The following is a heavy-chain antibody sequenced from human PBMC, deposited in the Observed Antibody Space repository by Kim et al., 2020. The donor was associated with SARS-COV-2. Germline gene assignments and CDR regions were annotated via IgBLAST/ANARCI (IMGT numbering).Heavy chain of an antibody. CDR1: GFTFSDYY. CDR3: AVVVAATHPFFQH. J-gene: IGHJ1*01. D-gene: IGHD2-15*01. V-gene: IGHV3-11*03. Sequence: GGSLRLSCAASGFTFSDYYMSWIRQAPGKGLEWVSYISSSSSYTNYADSVKGRFTISRDNAKNSLYLQMNSLRAEDTAVYYCAVVVAATHPFFQHWGQGTLVTVSS. CDR2: ISSSSSYT.